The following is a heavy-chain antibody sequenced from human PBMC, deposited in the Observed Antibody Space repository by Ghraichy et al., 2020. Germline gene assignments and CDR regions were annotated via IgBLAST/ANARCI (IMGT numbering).Heavy chain of an antibody. J-gene: IGHJ6*02. CDR1: GFTFSPYS. V-gene: IGHV3-48*02. D-gene: IGHD3-9*01. CDR3: AVTGYYISYYSYGMDV. CDR2: IGSGRSSD. Sequence: ETLSLTCVASGFTFSPYSMNWVRQVPGKGLEWVSHIGSGRSSDSYTDSVKGRFTISRDNAKNSVYLQMNSLRDEDTAVYYCAVTGYYISYYSYGMDVWGQGTTVTVSS.